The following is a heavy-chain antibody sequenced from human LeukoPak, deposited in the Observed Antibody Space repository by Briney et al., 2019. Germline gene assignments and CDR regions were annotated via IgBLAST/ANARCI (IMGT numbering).Heavy chain of an antibody. Sequence: GGSLRLSCAASGFTFSSYEMNWVRHAPGKGLEWVSYISSSGSTIYYADSVKGRFTISRDNAKNSLYLQMNSLRAEDTAVYYCAKSDRSSGYYHFDYWGQGTLVTVSS. CDR3: AKSDRSSGYYHFDY. D-gene: IGHD3-22*01. J-gene: IGHJ4*02. V-gene: IGHV3-48*03. CDR2: ISSSGSTI. CDR1: GFTFSSYE.